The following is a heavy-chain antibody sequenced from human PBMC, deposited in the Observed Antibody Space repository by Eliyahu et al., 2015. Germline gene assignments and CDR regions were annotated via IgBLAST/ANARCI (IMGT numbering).Heavy chain of an antibody. J-gene: IGHJ4*02. CDR2: IYYTGTT. Sequence: QVQLQESGPGLVKPSDTLSLTCAVSGSSIHTNNWWAWIRQPPGKGLEWIGYIYYTGTTHYNPSLRSRVTMSLDTSKNQFSLKLTSVTAVDTAVYYCAKKIDSSGAYDYWGQGILVTVSS. V-gene: IGHV4-28*01. CDR1: GSSIHTNNW. CDR3: AKKIDSSGAYDY. D-gene: IGHD6-25*01.